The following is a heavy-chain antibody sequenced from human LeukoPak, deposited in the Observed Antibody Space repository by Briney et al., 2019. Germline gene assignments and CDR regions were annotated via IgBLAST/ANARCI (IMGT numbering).Heavy chain of an antibody. CDR1: GGSFSGYY. CDR2: INHSGST. J-gene: IGHJ4*02. D-gene: IGHD2-15*01. V-gene: IGHV4-34*01. Sequence: PSETLSLTCAVSGGSFSGYYWSWIRQPPGKGLEWVGEINHSGSTNYSPSLQSRVTISVDTSKNQFSLKLSSVTAADTAVYYCARGVYCSGGNCYLPLDSWGQGTLVTVSS. CDR3: ARGVYCSGGNCYLPLDS.